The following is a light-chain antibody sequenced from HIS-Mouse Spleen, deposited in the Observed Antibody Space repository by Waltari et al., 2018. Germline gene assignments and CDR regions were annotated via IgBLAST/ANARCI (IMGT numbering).Light chain of an antibody. CDR3: NSRDSSGNHLDVV. V-gene: IGLV3-19*01. CDR2: GKN. Sequence: SSELTQDPAVSVALGQTVRITCQGDSLRSYYASWYQQRPGQAPVLVIYGKNNRPSGVPDRFSCSSSEHTASLTITGAQAEDEADYYCNSRDSSGNHLDVVFGGGTKLTVL. CDR1: SLRSYY. J-gene: IGLJ2*01.